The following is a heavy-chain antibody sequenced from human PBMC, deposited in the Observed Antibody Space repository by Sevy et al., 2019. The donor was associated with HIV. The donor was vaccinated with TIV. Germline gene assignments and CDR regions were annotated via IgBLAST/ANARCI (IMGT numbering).Heavy chain of an antibody. CDR3: ARVFLTVNGGRGYYFDY. CDR2: ISAYNGNT. CDR1: GYTFTSYG. V-gene: IGHV1-18*01. D-gene: IGHD3-9*01. Sequence: ASVKVSCKASGYTFTSYGISWVRQAPGQGLEWMGWISAYNGNTNYAQKLRGRVTMTTDTSTSTAYMELRSLRSDDTAVYYCARVFLTVNGGRGYYFDYWGQGTLVTVSS. J-gene: IGHJ4*02.